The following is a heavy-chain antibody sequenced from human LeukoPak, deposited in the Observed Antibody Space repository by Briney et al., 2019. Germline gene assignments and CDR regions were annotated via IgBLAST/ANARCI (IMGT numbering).Heavy chain of an antibody. CDR1: GYTFTSYA. J-gene: IGHJ4*02. CDR2: INAGNGNT. D-gene: IGHD3-22*01. Sequence: ASVKVSCKASGYTFTSYAMHWVRQAPGRRLEWMGWINAGNGNTKYTQKFQGRVTITRDTSASTAYMELSSLRSEDTAVYYCARLQTTTYYYDSSGYQYYFDYWGQGTLVTVSS. V-gene: IGHV1-3*01. CDR3: ARLQTTTYYYDSSGYQYYFDY.